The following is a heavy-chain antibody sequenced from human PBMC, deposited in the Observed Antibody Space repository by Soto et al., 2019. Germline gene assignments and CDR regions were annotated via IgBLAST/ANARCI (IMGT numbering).Heavy chain of an antibody. Sequence: QVQLQQWGAGLLKPSETLSLTCAVYGGSFSGYYWSWIRQPPGKGLEWIGEINHSGSTNYNPSLESRVTISVDTSKNQFSLKLSSVTAADTAVYYCARRSPFNGGPWRNWGQGTLVTVSS. V-gene: IGHV4-34*01. J-gene: IGHJ4*02. D-gene: IGHD1-1*01. CDR3: ARRSPFNGGPWRN. CDR1: GGSFSGYY. CDR2: INHSGST.